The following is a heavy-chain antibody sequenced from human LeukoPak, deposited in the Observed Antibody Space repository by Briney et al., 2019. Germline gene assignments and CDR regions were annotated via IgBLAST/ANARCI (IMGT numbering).Heavy chain of an antibody. V-gene: IGHV1-8*03. CDR1: GYTFTSYD. CDR2: MNPNSGNT. D-gene: IGHD2-2*01. CDR3: AGLAYCSSTSCYGFDP. Sequence: ASVKVSCKASGYTFTSYDVNWVRQATGQGLEWMGRMNPNSGNTGYAQKFQGRVTITRNTSISTAYMELSSLRSEDTAVYYCAGLAYCSSTSCYGFDPWGQGTLVTVSS. J-gene: IGHJ5*02.